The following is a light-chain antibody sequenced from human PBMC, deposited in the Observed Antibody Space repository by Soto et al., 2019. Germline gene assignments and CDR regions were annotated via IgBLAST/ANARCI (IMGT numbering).Light chain of an antibody. V-gene: IGLV2-23*01. CDR3: CSYAGSNSYV. J-gene: IGLJ1*01. CDR1: SSDVGSSNL. Sequence: QSALTQPASVSGSPGQSITIPCAGTSSDVGSSNLVSWYLHHPGKVPKLIIFEGIKRPSDISSRFSGSKSGNTASLTISGLQAEDEADYYCCSYAGSNSYVFGSGTKVTVL. CDR2: EGI.